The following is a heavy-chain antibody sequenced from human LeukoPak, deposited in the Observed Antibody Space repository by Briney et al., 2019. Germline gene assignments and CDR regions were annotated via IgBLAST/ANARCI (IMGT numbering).Heavy chain of an antibody. CDR3: ARDLYDSSGYYAVLFDY. CDR2: ISWNSGSI. J-gene: IGHJ4*02. V-gene: IGHV3-9*01. Sequence: GGSLRLSCAASGFTFDDYAMHWVRQAPGKGLEWVSGISWNSGSIGYADSVKGRFTISRDNAKNSLYLQMNSLRAEDTAVYYCARDLYDSSGYYAVLFDYWGQGTLVTVSS. D-gene: IGHD3-22*01. CDR1: GFTFDDYA.